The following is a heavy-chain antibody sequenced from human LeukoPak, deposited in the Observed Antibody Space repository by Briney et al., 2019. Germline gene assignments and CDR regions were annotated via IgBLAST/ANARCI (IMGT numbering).Heavy chain of an antibody. CDR2: IYYSGST. J-gene: IGHJ3*02. CDR3: ARPLYSSGWDAFDI. D-gene: IGHD6-19*01. CDR1: GGSISSYY. Sequence: SETLSLTRTVSGGSISSYYWSWIRQPPGKGLEWIGYIYYSGSTNYNPSLKSRVTISVDTSKNQFSLKLRSVTAADTAVYYCARPLYSSGWDAFDIWGQGTMVTVSS. V-gene: IGHV4-59*08.